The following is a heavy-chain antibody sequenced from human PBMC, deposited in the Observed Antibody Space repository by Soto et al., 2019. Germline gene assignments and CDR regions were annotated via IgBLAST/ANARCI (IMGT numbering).Heavy chain of an antibody. CDR1: GGTFSSYT. V-gene: IGHV1-69*02. Sequence: QVQLVQSGAEVKKPGSSVKVSCKASGGTFSSYTISWVRQAPGQGLEWMGRIIPILGIANYAQKFQGRVTTTADKSTSTAYMELSSLRSEDTAVYSCARSYDILTGYYNHWYFDLWGRGTLVTVSS. D-gene: IGHD3-9*01. CDR3: ARSYDILTGYYNHWYFDL. CDR2: IIPILGIA. J-gene: IGHJ2*01.